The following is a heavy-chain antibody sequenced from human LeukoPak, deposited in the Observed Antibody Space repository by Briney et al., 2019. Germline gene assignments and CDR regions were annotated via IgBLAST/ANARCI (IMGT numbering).Heavy chain of an antibody. D-gene: IGHD4-23*01. Sequence: GASVKVSCKASGYTFTSYGISWVRQAPGQGLEWMGWTSAYNGNTNYAQKLQGRVTMTTDTSTSTAYMELRSLRSDDTAVYYCARGGGGYGGNSGYYYGMDVWGQGTTVTVSS. CDR2: TSAYNGNT. CDR1: GYTFTSYG. V-gene: IGHV1-18*01. J-gene: IGHJ6*02. CDR3: ARGGGGYGGNSGYYYGMDV.